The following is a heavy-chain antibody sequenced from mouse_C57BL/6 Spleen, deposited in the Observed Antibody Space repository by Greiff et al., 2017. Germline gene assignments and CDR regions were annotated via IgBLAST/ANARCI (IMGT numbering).Heavy chain of an antibody. CDR3: ARSPSMITTRIDYYAMDY. CDR2: INPNYGTT. J-gene: IGHJ4*01. D-gene: IGHD2-4*01. CDR1: GYSFTDYN. Sequence: EVQLQQSGPELVKPGASVKISCKASGYSFTDYNMNWVKQSNGKSLEWIGVINPNYGTTSYNQKFKGKATLTVDQSSSTAYMQLNSLTSEDSAVYYWARSPSMITTRIDYYAMDYWGQGTSVTVSS. V-gene: IGHV1-39*01.